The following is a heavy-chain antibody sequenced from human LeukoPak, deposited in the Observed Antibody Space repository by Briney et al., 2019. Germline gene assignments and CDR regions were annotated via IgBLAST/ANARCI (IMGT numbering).Heavy chain of an antibody. CDR2: IYYSGST. V-gene: IGHV4-59*01. CDR1: GGSFSGYY. Sequence: SETLSLTCAVYGGSFSGYYWSWIRQPPAKGLEWIGYIYYSGSTNYNPSLKSRVTISVDTSKNQFSLKLSSVTAADTAVYYCARPSSSWYFEYWGQGTLVTVSS. CDR3: ARPSSSWYFEY. J-gene: IGHJ4*02. D-gene: IGHD6-13*01.